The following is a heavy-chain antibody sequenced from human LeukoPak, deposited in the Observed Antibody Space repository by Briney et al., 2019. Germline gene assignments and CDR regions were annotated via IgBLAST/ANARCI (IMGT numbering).Heavy chain of an antibody. CDR1: GYTFTSYG. J-gene: IGHJ4*02. CDR3: ARVELVGATVDY. CDR2: ISAYNGNT. D-gene: IGHD1-26*01. Sequence: ASVKVSCKASGYTFTSYGISWVRQAPGQGLEWMGWISAYNGNTNYAQKLQGRVTMTTDTSTSTAYTELRSLRSDDTAVYYCARVELVGATVDYWGQGTLVTVSS. V-gene: IGHV1-18*01.